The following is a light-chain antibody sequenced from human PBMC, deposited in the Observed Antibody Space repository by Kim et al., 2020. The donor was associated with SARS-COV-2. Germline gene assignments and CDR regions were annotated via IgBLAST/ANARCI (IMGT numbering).Light chain of an antibody. CDR2: EAS. Sequence: SLQPGERAAHSGRASQSVGSYLAGYQQKPGQAPRLLIYEASNRATGIPARYSGSGSGTDFALPISSLEPEDCAVYYCQQRTNWLYTFGQGTKLEI. CDR1: QSVGSY. V-gene: IGKV3-11*01. J-gene: IGKJ2*01. CDR3: QQRTNWLYT.